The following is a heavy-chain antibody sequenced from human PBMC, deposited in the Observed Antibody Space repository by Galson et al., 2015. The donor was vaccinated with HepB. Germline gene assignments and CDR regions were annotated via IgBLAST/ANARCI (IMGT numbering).Heavy chain of an antibody. J-gene: IGHJ6*02. V-gene: IGHV3-30*04. CDR2: ISYDGSNK. CDR1: GFTFSSYA. Sequence: SLRLSCAASGFTFSSYAMHWVRQAPGKGLEWVAVISYDGSNKYYADSVKGRFTISRDNSKNTLYLQMNSLRAEDTAVYYCARDFSPSKQAGGMDVWGQGTTVTVSS. CDR3: ARDFSPSKQAGGMDV. D-gene: IGHD1/OR15-1a*01.